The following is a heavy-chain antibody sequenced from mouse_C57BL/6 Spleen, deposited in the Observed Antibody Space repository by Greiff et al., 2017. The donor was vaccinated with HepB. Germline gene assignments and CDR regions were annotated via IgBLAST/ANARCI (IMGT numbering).Heavy chain of an antibody. J-gene: IGHJ2*01. CDR1: GYTFTSYG. D-gene: IGHD4-1*01. Sequence: QVQLQQSGAELARPGASVKLSCKASGYTFTSYGISWVKQRPGQGLEWIGEIYPRSGNTYYNEKFKGKATLTADTSSSTAYMELRSLTSEDSAVYFCGRELNWDVYSFDYWGQGTTLTVSS. CDR3: GRELNWDVYSFDY. CDR2: IYPRSGNT. V-gene: IGHV1-81*01.